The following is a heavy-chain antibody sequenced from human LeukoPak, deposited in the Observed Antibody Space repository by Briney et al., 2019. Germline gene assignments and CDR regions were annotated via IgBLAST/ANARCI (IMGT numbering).Heavy chain of an antibody. V-gene: IGHV3-11*01. D-gene: IGHD6-6*01. Sequence: GGSLRLSCAASGFTFSDHYMSWISQAPGKGLECVSYISSGGSTTYYTDSVKGRFTISRDNGKNALYLQMNSLRAEDAAVYYCAREIAADRGFDSWGQGTLVTVSS. J-gene: IGHJ4*02. CDR2: ISSGGSTT. CDR3: AREIAADRGFDS. CDR1: GFTFSDHY.